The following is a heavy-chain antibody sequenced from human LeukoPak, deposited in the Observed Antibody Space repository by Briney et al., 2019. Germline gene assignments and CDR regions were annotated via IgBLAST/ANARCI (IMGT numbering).Heavy chain of an antibody. V-gene: IGHV3-23*01. CDR3: AKDRAGAN. CDR2: ISGSGNVT. Sequence: QPGGSLKLSCVGSGFTFAKYAMTWVREAPGKGLEWASVISGSGNVTYYAESVKGRFTISRDNSKRTLYLQMDSLRADDTAIYYCAKDRAGANWGQGTLVLVSS. J-gene: IGHJ4*02. CDR1: GFTFAKYA.